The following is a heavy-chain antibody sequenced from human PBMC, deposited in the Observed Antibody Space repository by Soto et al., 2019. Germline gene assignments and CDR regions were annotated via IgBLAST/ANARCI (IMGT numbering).Heavy chain of an antibody. CDR1: GGTFSSYA. CDR2: IIPIFGTA. J-gene: IGHJ4*02. CDR3: ARDGDYYDSSGYYDFDY. D-gene: IGHD3-22*01. Sequence: RASVKVSCKASGGTFSSYAISWVRQAPGQGLEWMGGIIPIFGTANYAQKFQGRVTITADESTSTAYMELSSLRSEDTAVYYCARDGDYYDSSGYYDFDYWGQGTLVTVSS. V-gene: IGHV1-69*13.